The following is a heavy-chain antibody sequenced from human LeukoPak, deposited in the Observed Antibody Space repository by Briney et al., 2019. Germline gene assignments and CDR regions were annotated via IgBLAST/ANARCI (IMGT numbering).Heavy chain of an antibody. J-gene: IGHJ4*02. D-gene: IGHD3-10*01. CDR3: ARSSNYYGSGIYFDY. Sequence: GGSLRLSCAASGFTFSSYSMNWVRQAPGKGLEWVSSISSSSSYMYYADSVKGRFTISRDNAKNSLYLQMNSLRAEDTAVYYCARSSNYYGSGIYFDYWGQGTLVTVSS. CDR1: GFTFSSYS. CDR2: ISSSSSYM. V-gene: IGHV3-21*01.